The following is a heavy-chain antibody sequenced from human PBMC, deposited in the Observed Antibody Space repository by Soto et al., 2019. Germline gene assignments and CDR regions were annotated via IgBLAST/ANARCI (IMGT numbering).Heavy chain of an antibody. D-gene: IGHD2-15*01. Sequence: QLQLQESGPGLVKPSETLSLTCTVSGGSISSSSYYWGWIRQPPGKGLEWIGSIYYSGSTYYNPSLKQRVTISVDTSKNQFSPKLRSVSAADTAVYYCARHTPAISISDHWGQGTLVTVSS. J-gene: IGHJ4*02. CDR1: GGSISSSSYY. V-gene: IGHV4-39*01. CDR3: ARHTPAISISDH. CDR2: IYYSGST.